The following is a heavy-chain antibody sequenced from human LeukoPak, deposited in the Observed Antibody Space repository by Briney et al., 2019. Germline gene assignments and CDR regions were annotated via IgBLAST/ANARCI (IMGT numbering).Heavy chain of an antibody. J-gene: IGHJ4*02. V-gene: IGHV4-34*01. CDR2: INHSGST. CDR1: GGSFSGYY. CDR3: ARGGNIYYDSSGYYYPLDY. Sequence: SETLSLTCAVYGGSFSGYYWSWIRQPPGKGLEWIGEINHSGSTNYNPSLKSRVTISVDTSKNQFSLKLSSVTAADTAVYYCARGGNIYYDSSGYYYPLDYWGQGTLVTVPS. D-gene: IGHD3-22*01.